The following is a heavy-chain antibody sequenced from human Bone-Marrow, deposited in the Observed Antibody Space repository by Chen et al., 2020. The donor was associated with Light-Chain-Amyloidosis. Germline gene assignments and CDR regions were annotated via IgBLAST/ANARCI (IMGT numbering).Heavy chain of an antibody. V-gene: IGHV5-51*01. J-gene: IGHJ4*02. CDR3: ARRRDGYNVDY. D-gene: IGHD5-12*01. CDR1: GYTFPNYW. CDR2: IYPDDSEA. Sequence: EVQLEQSGPEVKKPGESLKISCKGSGYTFPNYWIGWVRQMPGKGLEWMGVIYPDDSEASYSPSFEGQVTISADKSITTAYLQWRSLKASDTAMYYCARRRDGYNVDYWGQGTLVTVSS.